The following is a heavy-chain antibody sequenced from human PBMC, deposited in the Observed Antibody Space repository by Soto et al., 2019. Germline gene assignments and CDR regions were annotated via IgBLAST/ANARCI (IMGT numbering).Heavy chain of an antibody. CDR3: AKVYCGGDCSSGPDAFDI. Sequence: EVQLVESGGGLVQPGRSLRLSCAASGFTFDDYAMHWVRQAPGKGLEWVSGISWNSGSIGYADSVKGRFTISRDNAKNSLYLQMNSLRAEDTALYYCAKVYCGGDCSSGPDAFDIWGQGTMVTVSS. D-gene: IGHD2-21*02. CDR2: ISWNSGSI. V-gene: IGHV3-9*01. J-gene: IGHJ3*02. CDR1: GFTFDDYA.